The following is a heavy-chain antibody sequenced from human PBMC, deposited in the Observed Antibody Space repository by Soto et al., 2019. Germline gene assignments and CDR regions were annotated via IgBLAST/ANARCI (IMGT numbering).Heavy chain of an antibody. CDR3: ASVVQTLYNWFDP. CDR2: IYYSGST. Sequence: SETLSLTCTVSGVSISSSSYYWGWIRQPPGKGLEWIGSIYYSGSTYYNPSLKSRVTISVDTSKNQFSLKLSSVTAADTAVYYCASVVQTLYNWFDPWGQGTLVTVSS. D-gene: IGHD2-15*01. J-gene: IGHJ5*02. CDR1: GVSISSSSYY. V-gene: IGHV4-39*01.